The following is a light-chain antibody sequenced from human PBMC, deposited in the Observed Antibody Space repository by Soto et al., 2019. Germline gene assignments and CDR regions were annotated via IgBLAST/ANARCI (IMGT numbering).Light chain of an antibody. V-gene: IGKV3-15*01. CDR3: QQYGGAPWT. J-gene: IGKJ1*01. CDR2: RAS. CDR1: QTIYSN. Sequence: MTKFPSTLSVSPGERAPLSCRAGQTIYSNVAWYQQRPGQAPRLLIYRASTRATGVPARFSGSGSGTDFTLTISRLEPEDFAVYYCQQYGGAPWTFGQGTKVDIK.